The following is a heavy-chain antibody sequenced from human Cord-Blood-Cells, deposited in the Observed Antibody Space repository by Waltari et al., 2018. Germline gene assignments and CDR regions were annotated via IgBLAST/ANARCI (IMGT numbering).Heavy chain of an antibody. CDR2: IWYDGSNK. CDR3: ARGGSSWYRNAFDI. CDR1: GFTFSSYG. J-gene: IGHJ3*02. D-gene: IGHD6-13*01. Sequence: QVQLVESGGGVVQPGRSLRLSCAASGFTFSSYGMHWVRQAPGKGLEWVAVIWYDGSNKYYEDSVKGRFTIARDNSKNTLYLQMNSLRAEDTAVYYCARGGSSWYRNAFDIWGQGTMVTVSS. V-gene: IGHV3-33*01.